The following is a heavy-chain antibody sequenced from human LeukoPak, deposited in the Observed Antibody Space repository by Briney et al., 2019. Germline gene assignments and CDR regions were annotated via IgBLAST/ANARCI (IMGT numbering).Heavy chain of an antibody. CDR2: ISAYNGNT. CDR1: GYTFTSYG. J-gene: IGHJ4*02. Sequence: ASVKVSCKASGYTFTSYGISWVRRAPGQGLEWMGWISAYNGNTNYAQKLQGRVTMTTDTSTSTAYMELRSLRSDDTAVYYCARAYYYDSSGYYWDYWGQGTLVTVSS. D-gene: IGHD3-22*01. CDR3: ARAYYYDSSGYYWDY. V-gene: IGHV1-18*01.